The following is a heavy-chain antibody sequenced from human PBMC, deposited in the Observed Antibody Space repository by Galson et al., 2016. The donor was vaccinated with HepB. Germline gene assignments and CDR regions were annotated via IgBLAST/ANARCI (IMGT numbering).Heavy chain of an antibody. CDR3: ARDFRARAAAVSYYYYYMDV. D-gene: IGHD6-13*01. V-gene: IGHV3-7*03. CDR2: IKRDGSEK. Sequence: SLRLSCAASGFTLSSYWMTWVRQAPGKGLEWVANIKRDGSEKFYVDSVKGRFTISRDNANNSLYLQMNSLRAEDTAVYYCARDFRARAAAVSYYYYYMDVWGKGTTVTVSS. J-gene: IGHJ6*03. CDR1: GFTLSSYW.